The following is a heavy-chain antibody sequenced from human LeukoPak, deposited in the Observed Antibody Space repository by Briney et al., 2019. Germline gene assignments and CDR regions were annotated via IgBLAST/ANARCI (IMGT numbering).Heavy chain of an antibody. CDR3: ARDPGYGHSWPNLSDY. CDR2: ISIGGSTI. V-gene: IGHV3-48*03. CDR1: GFTFSSYE. D-gene: IGHD6-13*01. J-gene: IGHJ4*02. Sequence: PGGSLRLSCAASGFTFSSYEMNWVRQAPGKGLEWVSYISIGGSTIYYADSVKGRFTISRDNAKNSLYLQMDSLRAEDTAVYFCARDPGYGHSWPNLSDYWGQGTLVTVSS.